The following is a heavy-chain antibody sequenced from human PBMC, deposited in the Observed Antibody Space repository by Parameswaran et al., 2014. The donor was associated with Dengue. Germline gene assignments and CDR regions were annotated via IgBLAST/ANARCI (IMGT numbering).Heavy chain of an antibody. V-gene: IGHV3-30-3*01. Sequence: AMPGVRQAPGKGLEWVAVISFDGSNKYYAESVRGRFTISRDNSRNTVFLQMNSLRVEDTAVYYCARSHDFLIPHMDVWGQGTTVTVSS. D-gene: IGHD3-3*01. CDR1: A. CDR2: ISFDGSNK. J-gene: IGHJ6*02. CDR3: ARSHDFLIPHMDV.